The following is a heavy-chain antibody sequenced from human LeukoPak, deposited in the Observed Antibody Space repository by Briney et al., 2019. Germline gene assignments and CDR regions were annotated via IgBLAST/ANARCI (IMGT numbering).Heavy chain of an antibody. CDR3: ASLSYSSSSFATFDY. D-gene: IGHD6-6*01. CDR2: IYTSGST. Sequence: SETLSLTCTVSGGSISSYYWSWIRQPAGKGLEWIGRIYTSGSTNYNPSLKSRVTMSVDTSKNQFSLKLSSVTAADTAVYYCASLSYSSSSFATFDYWGQGTLVTVSS. V-gene: IGHV4-4*07. CDR1: GGSISSYY. J-gene: IGHJ4*02.